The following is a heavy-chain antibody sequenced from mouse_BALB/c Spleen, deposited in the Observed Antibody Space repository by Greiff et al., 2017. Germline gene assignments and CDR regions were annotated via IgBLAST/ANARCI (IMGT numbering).Heavy chain of an antibody. CDR1: GYTFTDYA. J-gene: IGHJ4*01. CDR2: ISTYYGDA. V-gene: IGHV1S137*01. Sequence: QVQLQQSGAELVRPGVSVKISCKGSGYTFTDYAMHWVKQSHAKSLEWIGVISTYYGDASYNQKFKGKATMTVDKSSSTAYMELAILTSEDSAIYYCARDYGSSSFMDYWGQGTSVTVSS. CDR3: ARDYGSSSFMDY. D-gene: IGHD1-1*01.